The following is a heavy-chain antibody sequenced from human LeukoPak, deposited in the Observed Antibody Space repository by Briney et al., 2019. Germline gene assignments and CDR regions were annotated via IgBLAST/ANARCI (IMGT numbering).Heavy chain of an antibody. V-gene: IGHV1-69*04. CDR2: IIPILGIA. CDR3: ARDGDYGDYGGRDMDV. J-gene: IGHJ6*02. CDR1: GGTFSSYA. Sequence: ASVKVSCKASGGTFSSYAISWVRQAPGQGLEWMGRIIPILGIANYAQKFQGRVTITADKSTSTAYMELSSLRSEDTAVYYCARDGDYGDYGGRDMDVWGQGTTVTVSS. D-gene: IGHD4-17*01.